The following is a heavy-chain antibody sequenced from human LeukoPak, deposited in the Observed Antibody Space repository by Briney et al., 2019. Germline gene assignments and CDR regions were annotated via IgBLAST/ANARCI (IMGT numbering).Heavy chain of an antibody. CDR1: GFTFSSYE. V-gene: IGHV3-48*03. J-gene: IGHJ4*02. CDR2: ISSSGSTI. Sequence: GGSLRLSCAASGFTFSSYEMNWVRQAPGKGLEWVSYISSSGSTIYYVDSVKGRFTISRDNAKNSLYLQMNSLRAEDTAVYYCAREVGRSSGWFDYWGQGTLVTVSS. CDR3: AREVGRSSGWFDY. D-gene: IGHD6-19*01.